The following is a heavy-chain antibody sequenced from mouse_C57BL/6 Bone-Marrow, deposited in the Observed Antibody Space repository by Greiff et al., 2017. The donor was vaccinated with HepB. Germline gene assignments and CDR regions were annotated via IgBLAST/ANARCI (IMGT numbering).Heavy chain of an antibody. CDR2: IYPGDGDT. D-gene: IGHD1-2*01. Sequence: QVQLQQSGAELVKPGASVKISCKASGYAFSSYWMNWVKQRPGKGLEWIGQIYPGDGDTNYNGKFKGKATLTADKSSSTAYMQLSSLTSEDSAVYFCARSYITTLYFDYWGQGTTLTVSS. J-gene: IGHJ2*01. CDR3: ARSYITTLYFDY. CDR1: GYAFSSYW. V-gene: IGHV1-80*01.